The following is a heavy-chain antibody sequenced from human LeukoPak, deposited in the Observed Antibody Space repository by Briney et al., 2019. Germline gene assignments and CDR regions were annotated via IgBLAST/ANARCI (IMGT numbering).Heavy chain of an antibody. J-gene: IGHJ4*02. CDR2: IYYSGST. V-gene: IGHV4-31*03. CDR3: ARAAPNYYDSSGSLRNPYFDY. Sequence: SSETLSLTCTVSGGSISTGGYYWSWIRQHPGKGLEWIGNIYYSGSTYYSPSLKSRVTMSVDTSKNQFSLTLISVTAADTAVYFCARAAPNYYDSSGSLRNPYFDYWGQGTLVTVSS. D-gene: IGHD3-22*01. CDR1: GGSISTGGYY.